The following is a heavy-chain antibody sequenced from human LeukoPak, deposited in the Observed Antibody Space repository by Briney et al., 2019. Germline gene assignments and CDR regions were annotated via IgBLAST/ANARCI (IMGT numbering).Heavy chain of an antibody. D-gene: IGHD2-15*01. V-gene: IGHV3-74*01. CDR1: GFTFNTYW. Sequence: GGSLRLSCAASGFTFNTYWIHWVRQAPGKGLVWVSRINSDGSSTSYADSVKGRFTISRDNSKNTLYLQMNSLRAEDTAVYYCASEVASVLDYWGQGTLVTVSS. CDR3: ASEVASVLDY. J-gene: IGHJ4*02. CDR2: INSDGSST.